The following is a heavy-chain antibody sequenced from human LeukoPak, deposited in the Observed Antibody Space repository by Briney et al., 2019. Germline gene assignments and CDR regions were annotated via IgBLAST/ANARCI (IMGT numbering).Heavy chain of an antibody. CDR1: GGSISSSSYY. Sequence: SETLSLTCTVSGGSISSSSYYWGWIRRPPGKGLEWIGSIYYSGSTYYNPSLKSRVTISVDTSKNQFSLKLSSVTAADTAVYYCARDSSGYYDTFDYWGQGTLVTVSS. J-gene: IGHJ4*02. CDR2: IYYSGST. CDR3: ARDSSGYYDTFDY. D-gene: IGHD3-22*01. V-gene: IGHV4-39*02.